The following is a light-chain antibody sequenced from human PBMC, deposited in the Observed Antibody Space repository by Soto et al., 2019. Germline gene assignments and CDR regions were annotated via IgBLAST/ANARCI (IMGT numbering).Light chain of an antibody. Sequence: DIQMTQSPSSLSASGGDRVTSTCQASQDISNYLNWYQQKPGKAPKLLIYDASNLETGVPSRFSGSGSGTDFTFTISSLQPEDIATYYCQQYDNLPITFGPGTKVDIK. CDR2: DAS. CDR1: QDISNY. V-gene: IGKV1-33*01. J-gene: IGKJ3*01. CDR3: QQYDNLPIT.